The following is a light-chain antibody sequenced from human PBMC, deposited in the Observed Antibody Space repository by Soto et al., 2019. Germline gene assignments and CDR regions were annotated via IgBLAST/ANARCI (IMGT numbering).Light chain of an antibody. Sequence: DIHLTQSPSSLSASVGDRVTITCRASQAITNNLAWYQQKPGNPPRLLIYEESTLHSGVPSRFSGRKVGTQFILPIDSLQPEDFATYYCQQVKSYPRPFGGGTKVEIK. CDR2: EES. J-gene: IGKJ4*01. CDR3: QQVKSYPRP. V-gene: IGKV1-9*01. CDR1: QAITNN.